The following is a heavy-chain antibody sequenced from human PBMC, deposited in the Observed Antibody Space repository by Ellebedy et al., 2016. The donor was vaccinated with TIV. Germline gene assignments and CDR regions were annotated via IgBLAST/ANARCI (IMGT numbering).Heavy chain of an antibody. J-gene: IGHJ4*02. CDR2: IIPILGMA. V-gene: IGHV1-69*04. D-gene: IGHD2-15*01. Sequence: ASVKVSCKASGDTFTFYAISWVRQAPGQGLEWMGRIIPILGMAQYAQNFQGRVTITADKSTSTAYMELNRLRLDDTAVYYCARGRGPEVAATLDYWGQGTLVTVTS. CDR1: GDTFTFYA. CDR3: ARGRGPEVAATLDY.